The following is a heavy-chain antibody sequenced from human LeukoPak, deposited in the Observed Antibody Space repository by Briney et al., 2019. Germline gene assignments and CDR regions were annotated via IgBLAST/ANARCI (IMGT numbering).Heavy chain of an antibody. CDR3: ASHFAHWGSHLFGY. V-gene: IGHV3-21*01. CDR1: GFSFSTHN. CDR2: IGRDSSYV. Sequence: GGSLRLSCVASGFSFSTHNMNWVRQAPGQGLEWVSSIGRDSSYVYYADSLKGRFTISRDDAKNSLYLQMNNLRAEDTAVYYCASHFAHWGSHLFGYWGQGTLVTVSP. J-gene: IGHJ4*02. D-gene: IGHD7-27*01.